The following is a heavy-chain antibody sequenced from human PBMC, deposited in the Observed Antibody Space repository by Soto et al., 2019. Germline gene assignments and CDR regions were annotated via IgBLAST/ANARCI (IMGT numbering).Heavy chain of an antibody. D-gene: IGHD3-9*01. CDR2: ISAYNGNT. V-gene: IGHV1-18*01. CDR3: ARSYDIMTGCWFDP. J-gene: IGHJ5*02. CDR1: GYTFTIYG. Sequence: ASVKVSCRASGYTFTIYGISWVRQAPGQGLEWMGWISAYNGNTNYAQKLQGRVTMTTDTSTSTAYMELRSLRSDDTAVYYCARSYDIMTGCWFDPWGQGTLVTVSS.